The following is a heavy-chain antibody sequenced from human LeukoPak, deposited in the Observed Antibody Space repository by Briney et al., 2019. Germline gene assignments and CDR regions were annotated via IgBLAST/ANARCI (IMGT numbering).Heavy chain of an antibody. CDR2: ISGSGGTT. D-gene: IGHD1-26*01. Sequence: GGSLRLSCAASGFTFSSYVMSWVRQAPGKGLEWVSSISGSGGTTYYADSVKGRFTIFRDNAKNTLYLQMNSLRAEDTAVYYCARDLGGRSGHWGQGTLVTVSS. CDR3: ARDLGGRSGH. CDR1: GFTFSSYV. V-gene: IGHV3-23*01. J-gene: IGHJ4*02.